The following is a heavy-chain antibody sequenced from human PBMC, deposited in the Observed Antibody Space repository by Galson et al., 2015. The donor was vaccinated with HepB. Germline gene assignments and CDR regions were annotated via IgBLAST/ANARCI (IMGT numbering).Heavy chain of an antibody. CDR1: GDSVSSNSAA. CDR3: ARDLDSSGYYGVYFDY. Sequence: CAISGDSVSSNSAAWNWIRQSPSRGLEWLGRTYYRSKWYNDYAVSVKSRITINPDTSKNQFSLQLNSVTPEDTAVYYCARDLDSSGYYGVYFDYWGQGTLVTVSS. D-gene: IGHD3-22*01. CDR2: TYYRSKWYN. J-gene: IGHJ4*02. V-gene: IGHV6-1*01.